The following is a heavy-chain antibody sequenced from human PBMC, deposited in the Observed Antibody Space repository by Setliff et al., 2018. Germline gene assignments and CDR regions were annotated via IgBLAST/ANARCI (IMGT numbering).Heavy chain of an antibody. D-gene: IGHD6-13*01. CDR3: ARARSSSWLFYYMDV. Sequence: GGSLRLSCAASGFTFSSYWMSWVRQAPGKGLEWVSYISSSGSTIYYADSVKGRFTISRDNAKNSLYLQMNSLRAEDTAVYYCARARSSSWLFYYMDVWGKGTTVTVSS. CDR2: ISSSGSTI. J-gene: IGHJ6*03. CDR1: GFTFSSYW. V-gene: IGHV3-48*01.